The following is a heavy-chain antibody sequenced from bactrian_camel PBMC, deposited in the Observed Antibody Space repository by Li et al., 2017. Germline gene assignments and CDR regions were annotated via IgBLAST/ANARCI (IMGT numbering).Heavy chain of an antibody. CDR2: INSGGDIT. Sequence: QLVEFGGGSVQTGGSLRLSCKPSFFILDDFDMMWYRQAPGKGLEWVSAINSGGDITYYADSVKGRFTISRDDAKNTLYLQLNSLKPEDTAMYYCAATTGGAVCGDPLSLSTYRHWGQGTQVTVS. J-gene: IGHJ4*01. CDR3: AATTGGAVCGDPLSLSTYRH. CDR1: FFILDDFD. D-gene: IGHD5*01. V-gene: IGHV3S40*01.